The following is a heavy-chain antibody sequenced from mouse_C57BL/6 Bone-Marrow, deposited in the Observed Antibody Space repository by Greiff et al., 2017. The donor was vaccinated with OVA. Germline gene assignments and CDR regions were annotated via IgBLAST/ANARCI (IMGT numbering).Heavy chain of an antibody. Sequence: VMLVESGPGLVAPSQSLSITCNVFGFSLTSYAISWVRQPPGRGLEWIGVIWTGGGTNYNSALKSRLSIIKYNSKSQVFLKMNSLQTDDTARYYCASAYYSNYGVSMDYWGQGTSVTVSS. D-gene: IGHD2-5*01. CDR2: IWTGGGT. J-gene: IGHJ4*01. V-gene: IGHV2-9-1*01. CDR1: GFSLTSYA. CDR3: ASAYYSNYGVSMDY.